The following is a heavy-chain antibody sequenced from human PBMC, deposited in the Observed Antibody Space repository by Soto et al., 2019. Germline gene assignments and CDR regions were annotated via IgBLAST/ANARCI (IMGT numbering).Heavy chain of an antibody. J-gene: IGHJ6*02. D-gene: IGHD2-2*01. CDR1: RGTFSSYA. CDR2: VSAYNGNT. CDR3: ASLRYCNSTSCSAEWDYYYYGMDV. Sequence: GSVKVSCKDSRGTFSSYAISWARQSPGEGREWIVWVSAYNGNTNYAQKLQGRVTMTTDTSTSTAYMELRSLRSDDTAGYYCASLRYCNSTSCSAEWDYYYYGMDVWGQGTTVTVSS. V-gene: IGHV1-18*01.